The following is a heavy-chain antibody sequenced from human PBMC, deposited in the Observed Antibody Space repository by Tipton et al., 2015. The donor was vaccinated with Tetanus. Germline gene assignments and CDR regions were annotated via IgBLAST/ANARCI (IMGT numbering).Heavy chain of an antibody. J-gene: IGHJ1*01. Sequence: TLSLTCAVYGGSFSNYYWSWIRQRPGKGLEWIGEVHPSGSTSYNPSLESRVTISIYTSKNQFSLKLTFLTATDPSVYFCARGIDAYKTGTYWGQGTLTTVSS. V-gene: IGHV4-34*01. CDR2: VHPSGST. D-gene: IGHD5-24*01. CDR3: ARGIDAYKTGTY. CDR1: GGSFSNYY.